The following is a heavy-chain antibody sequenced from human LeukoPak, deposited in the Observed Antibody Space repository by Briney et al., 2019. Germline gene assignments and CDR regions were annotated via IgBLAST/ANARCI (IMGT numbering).Heavy chain of an antibody. J-gene: IGHJ4*02. D-gene: IGHD6-19*01. V-gene: IGHV1-8*01. CDR3: ARKVYSSGWYAGHFDY. CDR1: GYTFTSYD. CDR2: MNPNSGNT. Sequence: ASVKVSCKASGYTFTSYDINWVRQATGQGLEWMGWMNPNSGNTGYAQKFQGRVTMTRNTSISTAYMELSSLRSEDTAVYYCARKVYSSGWYAGHFDYWGQGTLVTVSS.